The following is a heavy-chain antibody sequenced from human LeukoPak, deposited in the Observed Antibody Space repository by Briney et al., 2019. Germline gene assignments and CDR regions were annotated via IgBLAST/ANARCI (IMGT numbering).Heavy chain of an antibody. D-gene: IGHD6-19*01. V-gene: IGHV1-18*01. J-gene: IGHJ2*01. Sequence: ASVKVSCKASGYTFTSYGISWVRQAPGQGLEWMGWISAYNGNTNYAQKLQGRVTMTRDMSTSTVYMELSSLRSEDTAVCYCARINTYSSGWDYWYFDLWGRGTLVTVSS. CDR3: ARINTYSSGWDYWYFDL. CDR1: GYTFTSYG. CDR2: ISAYNGNT.